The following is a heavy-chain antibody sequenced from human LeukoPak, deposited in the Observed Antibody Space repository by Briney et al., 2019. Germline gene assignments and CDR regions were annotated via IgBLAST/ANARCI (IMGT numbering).Heavy chain of an antibody. D-gene: IGHD4-17*01. V-gene: IGHV3-21*01. Sequence: GGSLGLSCAASGFTFSTYNMNWVRKAPGKGLEWVSSITTSSTYIYYADSVKGRFTISRDNAKNSLYLQMNRLRAEDTAVYYCTRAGSLMTTVTIDYWGQGTLVTVSS. CDR1: GFTFSTYN. J-gene: IGHJ4*02. CDR3: TRAGSLMTTVTIDY. CDR2: ITTSSTYI.